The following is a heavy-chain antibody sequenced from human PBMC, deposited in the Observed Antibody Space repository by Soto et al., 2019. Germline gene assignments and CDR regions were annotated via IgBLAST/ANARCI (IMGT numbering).Heavy chain of an antibody. V-gene: IGHV3-7*01. Sequence: GGSMRLSCAASGFNVSSYWMSWVRQAPGKGLEWVANIKQDGSEKYYVDSVKGRFTISRDNAKSSLYLQMNSLRAEDTAVYYCARDFGLSGSGSYYNDVNYFCGQGTLVIVS. CDR1: GFNVSSYW. CDR2: IKQDGSEK. J-gene: IGHJ4*02. CDR3: ARDFGLSGSGSYYNDVNYF. D-gene: IGHD3-10*01.